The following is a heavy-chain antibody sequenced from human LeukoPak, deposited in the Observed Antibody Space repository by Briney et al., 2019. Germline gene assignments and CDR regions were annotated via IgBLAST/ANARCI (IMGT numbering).Heavy chain of an antibody. J-gene: IGHJ4*02. D-gene: IGHD3-9*01. CDR3: ARDLDDVLTGNFDY. CDR1: GFTFSDYY. Sequence: GGSLRLSCAASGFTFSDYYMSWIRQAPGKGLEWISFISDSGDTLHYADSLRGRFTISRDNAKNSLYLEINSLRDEDTAIYYCARDLDDVLTGNFDYWGQGILVTVSS. CDR2: ISDSGDTL. V-gene: IGHV3-11*01.